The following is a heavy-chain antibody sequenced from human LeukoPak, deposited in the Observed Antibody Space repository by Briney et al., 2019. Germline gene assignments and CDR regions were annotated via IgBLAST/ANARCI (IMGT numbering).Heavy chain of an antibody. Sequence: SETLSLTCTVSDDSITMYYWTWLRQPPGKGLEWFGYVDHTGSTNFNPSLNGRVSISRDTSKNLFSLRLRSVTAADTAVYFCARGRVSSSTWYSTYYYYFYMDVWGKGTTVTVSS. J-gene: IGHJ6*03. CDR1: DDSITMYY. V-gene: IGHV4-59*01. CDR3: ARGRVSSSTWYSTYYYYFYMDV. CDR2: VDHTGST. D-gene: IGHD1-1*01.